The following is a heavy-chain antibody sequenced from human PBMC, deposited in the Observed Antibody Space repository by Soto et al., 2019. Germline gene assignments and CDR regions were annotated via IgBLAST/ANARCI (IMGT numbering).Heavy chain of an antibody. CDR1: GDSTTTYY. J-gene: IGHJ4*02. D-gene: IGHD5-18*01. V-gene: IGHV4-4*07. CDR3: AGAAYNYGPFDS. CDR2: IYSTGSS. Sequence: QVQLQESGPGLVKPSETLSLSCTFSGDSTTTYYWNWIRQPAGKGLEWIGRIYSTGSSNYNPSLESRIAMSMDTSKNQFFLKLTSVTAADTAVYYCAGAAYNYGPFDSWGQGTLVTVSS.